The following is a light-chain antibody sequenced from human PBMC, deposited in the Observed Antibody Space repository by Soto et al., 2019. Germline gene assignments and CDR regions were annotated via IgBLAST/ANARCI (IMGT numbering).Light chain of an antibody. CDR1: QSVNHN. CDR2: AAS. J-gene: IGKJ1*01. CDR3: QQYGSSPRT. Sequence: VMTQSSDTVSASPGERVSLSCRASQSVNHNLAWYHQKPGQAPRVLIYAASTRATDVPDRFSGSGSGTDFTLTISRLEPEDFAVYYCQQYGSSPRTFGQGTKVDI. V-gene: IGKV3-20*01.